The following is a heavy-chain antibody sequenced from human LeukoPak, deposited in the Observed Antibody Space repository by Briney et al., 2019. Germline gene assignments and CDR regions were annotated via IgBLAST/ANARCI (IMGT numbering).Heavy chain of an antibody. Sequence: SGGSLRLSCAASEFTFSGYWMSWFRQAPGRGLEWVATIKQDGSETDYVDSVKGRFTISRDNDKNSLYLQMNRLRIEDTAVYYCARAQWRRPDYWGQGTLVSVSS. J-gene: IGHJ4*02. CDR3: ARAQWRRPDY. CDR1: EFTFSGYW. CDR2: IKQDGSET. D-gene: IGHD5-12*01. V-gene: IGHV3-7*02.